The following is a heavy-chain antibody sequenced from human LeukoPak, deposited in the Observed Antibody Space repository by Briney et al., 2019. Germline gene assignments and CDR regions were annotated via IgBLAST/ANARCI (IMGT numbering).Heavy chain of an antibody. CDR1: GGSISSYY. Sequence: SETLSLTCTVSGGSISSYYWSWIRQPPGKGLEWIGYIYYSGSTNYNPSLKSRVTISVDTSKNQFSLKLSSVTAADTAVYFCARRGRGVFGGGEYYGMDVGGQGTTVTVSS. V-gene: IGHV4-59*08. J-gene: IGHJ6*02. CDR2: IYYSGST. CDR3: ARRGRGVFGGGEYYGMDV. D-gene: IGHD2-21*01.